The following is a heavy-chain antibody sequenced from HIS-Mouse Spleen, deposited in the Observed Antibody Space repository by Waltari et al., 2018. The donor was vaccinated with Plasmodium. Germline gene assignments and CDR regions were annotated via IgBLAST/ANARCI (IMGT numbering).Heavy chain of an antibody. CDR1: GFTFDDYT. Sequence: VQPGGFLRLSCAASGFTFDDYTMHWVRQAPGKGLEWVSLISWDGGSTYYADSVKGRFTISRDNSKNSLYLQMNSLRTEDTALYYCAKGGLTTYYYYGMDVWGQGTTVTVSS. CDR3: AKGGLTTYYYYGMDV. D-gene: IGHD4-4*01. V-gene: IGHV3-43*01. J-gene: IGHJ6*02. CDR2: ISWDGGST.